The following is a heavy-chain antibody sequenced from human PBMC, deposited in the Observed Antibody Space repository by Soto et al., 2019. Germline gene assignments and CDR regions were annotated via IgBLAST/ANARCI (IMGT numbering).Heavy chain of an antibody. Sequence: EVQLVETGGGLIQPGGSLRLSCAASGFTVSSNYMSWVRQAPGKGLEWVSVIYSGGSTYYADSVKGRFTISRDNSKNTLYLQMNCLRAEDTAVYYCARGVVVITTDYGMDVWGQGTTVTVSS. CDR1: GFTVSSNY. D-gene: IGHD3-22*01. J-gene: IGHJ6*02. CDR2: IYSGGST. CDR3: ARGVVVITTDYGMDV. V-gene: IGHV3-53*02.